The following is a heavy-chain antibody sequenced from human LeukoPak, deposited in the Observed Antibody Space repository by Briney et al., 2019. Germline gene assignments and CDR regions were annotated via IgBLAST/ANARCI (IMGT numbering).Heavy chain of an antibody. V-gene: IGHV1-69*01. CDR2: IIPIFGTA. CDR1: GGTFSSYA. D-gene: IGHD2-2*01. J-gene: IGHJ4*02. CDR3: ARGPVPAAIHLSFDY. Sequence: GSSVTVSCTAYGGTFSSYAISWVRQAPGQGLEWMGGIIPIFGTANYAQKFQGRVTITADESTSTAYMELSSLRSEDTAVYYCARGPVPAAIHLSFDYWGQGTLVTVSS.